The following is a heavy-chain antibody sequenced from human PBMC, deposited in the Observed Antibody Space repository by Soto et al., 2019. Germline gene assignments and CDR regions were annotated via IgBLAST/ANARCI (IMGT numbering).Heavy chain of an antibody. CDR3: ARDKITGLFDY. Sequence: AETLYLTCDVYGGSFSGYYWTWIRQPPGTGLEWIGEINHSGSTNYNPSLKSRVTISVDTSKNQFSLKLSSVTAADTAVYYCARDKITGLFDYWGQGTLVTV. D-gene: IGHD2-8*02. CDR2: INHSGST. J-gene: IGHJ4*02. V-gene: IGHV4-34*01. CDR1: GGSFSGYY.